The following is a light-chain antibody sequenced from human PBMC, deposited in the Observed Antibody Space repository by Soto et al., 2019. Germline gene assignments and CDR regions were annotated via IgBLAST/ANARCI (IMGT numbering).Light chain of an antibody. V-gene: IGLV1-47*01. J-gene: IGLJ2*01. CDR2: RND. CDR1: SSNIGSNY. Sequence: QSVLTQPPSASGTPGQRVTISCSGSSSNIGSNYVYWYQQLPGTAPKLLIYRNDHRPSGVPDRFSGSKSGTSASLAISGLRSEDEADYYCAVWDDSLSGPGVFGGGIKLTVL. CDR3: AVWDDSLSGPGV.